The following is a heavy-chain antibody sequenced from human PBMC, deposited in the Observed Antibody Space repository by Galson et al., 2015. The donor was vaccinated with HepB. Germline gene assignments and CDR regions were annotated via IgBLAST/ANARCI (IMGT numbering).Heavy chain of an antibody. CDR3: ARDHRPYDFWSGYYSPIAYWFDP. CDR1: GFTFSSYG. D-gene: IGHD3-3*01. V-gene: IGHV3-33*01. Sequence: SLRLSCAASGFTFSSYGMHWVRQAPGKGLEWVAVIWYDGSNKYYADSVKGRFTISRDNSKNTLYLQMNSLRAEDTAVYYCARDHRPYDFWSGYYSPIAYWFDPWGQGTLVTVSS. CDR2: IWYDGSNK. J-gene: IGHJ5*02.